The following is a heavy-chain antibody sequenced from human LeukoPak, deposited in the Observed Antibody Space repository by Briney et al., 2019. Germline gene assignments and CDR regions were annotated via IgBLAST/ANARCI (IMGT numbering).Heavy chain of an antibody. CDR1: GGTFSSYA. Sequence: SVKVSCKASGGTFSSYAISWVRQAPGHGLEWMGGIIPIFGTANYAQKFQGRVTITADESTSTAYMELSSLRSEDTAVYYCATLYDMIAMEYYYYYYMDVWGKGTTVTVSS. J-gene: IGHJ6*03. CDR3: ATLYDMIAMEYYYYYYMDV. V-gene: IGHV1-69*13. D-gene: IGHD2-21*01. CDR2: IIPIFGTA.